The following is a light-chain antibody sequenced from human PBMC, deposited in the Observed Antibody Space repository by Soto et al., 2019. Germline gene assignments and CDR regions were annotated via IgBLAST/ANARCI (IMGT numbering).Light chain of an antibody. V-gene: IGKV3-11*01. CDR2: DAS. Sequence: EILLTQSPAPLSLSPGERATLSCRASQSVSSYLAWYQQKPGQAPRLLIYDASNRATGIPARFSGSGSGTDFTLTISSLEPDDFAVYYCQQRSDWPSTFGGGTKVQIK. CDR1: QSVSSY. CDR3: QQRSDWPST. J-gene: IGKJ4*01.